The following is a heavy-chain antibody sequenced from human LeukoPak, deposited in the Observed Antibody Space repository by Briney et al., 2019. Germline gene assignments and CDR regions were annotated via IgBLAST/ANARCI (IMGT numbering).Heavy chain of an antibody. D-gene: IGHD2-8*01. V-gene: IGHV3-23*01. CDR1: GFTFSNYA. CDR3: AKDPDCTSGICYTFFDY. J-gene: IGHJ4*02. CDR2: ISGSGGST. Sequence: GGSLRLSCAASGFTFSNYAMSWVRQAPGKGLEWVSAISGSGGSTYYADSVKGRFTSPRDNSKNTLYLQMSSQRAKNTAVYYCAKDPDCTSGICYTFFDYWGQGTLVTVSS.